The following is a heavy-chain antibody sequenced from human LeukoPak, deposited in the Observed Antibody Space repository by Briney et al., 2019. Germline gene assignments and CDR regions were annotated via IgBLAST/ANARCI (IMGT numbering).Heavy chain of an antibody. D-gene: IGHD2-15*01. CDR1: GFTFSSYW. Sequence: GGSLRLSCAASGFTFSSYWMHWVRQAPGKGLVWVSRINSDGSSTSYADSMKGRFTISRDNAKNTLYLQMNSLRAEDTAVYYCARAATLGYCSGGSCYGPNWFDPWGQGTLVTVSS. J-gene: IGHJ5*02. V-gene: IGHV3-74*01. CDR2: INSDGSST. CDR3: ARAATLGYCSGGSCYGPNWFDP.